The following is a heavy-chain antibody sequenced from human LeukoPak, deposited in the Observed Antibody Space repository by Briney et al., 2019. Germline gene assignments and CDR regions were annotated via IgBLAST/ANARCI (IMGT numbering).Heavy chain of an antibody. J-gene: IGHJ4*02. CDR1: GYTFTSYY. D-gene: IGHD1-26*01. Sequence: ASVKVSCKASGYTFTSYYMHWVRQAPGQGLEWMGIINPSGGSTSYAQKFQGRVTITRGTSASTAYMELSSLRSEDTAVYYCARDDRPKIYSGSYYPFDYWGQGTLVTVSS. V-gene: IGHV1-46*01. CDR2: INPSGGST. CDR3: ARDDRPKIYSGSYYPFDY.